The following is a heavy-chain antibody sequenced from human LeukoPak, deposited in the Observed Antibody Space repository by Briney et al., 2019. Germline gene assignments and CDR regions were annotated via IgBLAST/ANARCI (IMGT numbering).Heavy chain of an antibody. CDR1: GGHIGSYY. CDR3: AREGDYGDYSKSFYYMDV. V-gene: IGHV4-4*07. CDR2: IYSSENT. D-gene: IGHD4-17*01. Sequence: PSETLSLTCTVSGGHIGSYYWSWIRQPAGKGLEWIARIYSSENTKYNPSLKSRVTMSVDMSTSQFSLRLTSVTAADTAVDYCAREGDYGDYSKSFYYMDVWGKGTTVTVSS. J-gene: IGHJ6*03.